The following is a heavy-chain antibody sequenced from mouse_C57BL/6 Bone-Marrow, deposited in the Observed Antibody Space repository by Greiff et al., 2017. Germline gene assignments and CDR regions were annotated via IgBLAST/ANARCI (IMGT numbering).Heavy chain of an antibody. CDR2: IYPGDGDT. Sequence: VQLQQSGPELVKPGASVKISCKASGYAFSSSWMNWVKQRPGKGLEWIGRIYPGDGDTNYNGKFKGKATLTADTSSSTAYMQLSSLTSEYSAVYFCARKGIYYAMDYWGQGTSVTVSS. CDR1: GYAFSSSW. V-gene: IGHV1-82*01. J-gene: IGHJ4*01. CDR3: ARKGIYYAMDY.